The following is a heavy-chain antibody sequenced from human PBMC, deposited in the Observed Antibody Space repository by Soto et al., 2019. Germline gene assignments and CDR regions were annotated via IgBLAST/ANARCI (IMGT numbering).Heavy chain of an antibody. D-gene: IGHD3-10*02. CDR3: ARDPLSSFAMDV. CDR1: GDTFSSYA. V-gene: IGHV1-69*18. CDR2: IIPTFGQT. Sequence: QEQLVQSGAEVKKPGSSVKVSCKAPGDTFSSYAISWVRQAPGQGLEWMGKIIPTFGQTHYAEKFRGTLTIPADESTSTVYMELSSLMAEDTAVYYCARDPLSSFAMDVWGQGTTVIVSS. J-gene: IGHJ6*02.